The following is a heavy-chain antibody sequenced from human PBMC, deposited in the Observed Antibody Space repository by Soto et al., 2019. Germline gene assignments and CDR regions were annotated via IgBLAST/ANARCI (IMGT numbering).Heavy chain of an antibody. CDR2: IYYSGST. CDR1: GGSLSSGAYY. D-gene: IGHD3-22*01. Sequence: QVQLQESGPGLVKPSQTLSLTCTVSGGSLSSGAYYWSWIRQHPGKGLEWIGYIYYSGSTYYNPSLKSRVTLSVDTSRKQFSLKVSSVTAADTAMYYCARANYFESSGPFDYWGPGTLVTVSS. J-gene: IGHJ4*02. CDR3: ARANYFESSGPFDY. V-gene: IGHV4-31*03.